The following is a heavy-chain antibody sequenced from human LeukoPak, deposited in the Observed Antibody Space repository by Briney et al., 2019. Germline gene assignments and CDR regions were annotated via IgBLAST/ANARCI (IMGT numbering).Heavy chain of an antibody. D-gene: IGHD2-15*01. CDR2: ISASGRTT. V-gene: IGHV3-23*01. J-gene: IGHJ4*02. CDR3: AKLCSGGSCYWNY. Sequence: GASLRLSCEAAGFTFSSYAMSWVRQAPGKGLGWVSHISASGRTTDYADSVKGRFTISRDNSKNTVYLQMNSLRAEDTAVYYCAKLCSGGSCYWNYWGQGTLVTVSS. CDR1: GFTFSSYA.